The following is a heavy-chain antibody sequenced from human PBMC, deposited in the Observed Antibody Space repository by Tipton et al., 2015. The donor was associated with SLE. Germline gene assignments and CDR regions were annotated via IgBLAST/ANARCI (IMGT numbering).Heavy chain of an antibody. CDR1: GGSISSHY. CDR2: IYYSGST. V-gene: IGHV4-59*11. J-gene: IGHJ2*01. Sequence: TLSLTCTVSGGSISSHYWSWIRQPPGKGLEWIGYIYYSGSTNYNPSLKSRVTISVDTSKNQFSLKLSSVTAADTAVYYCARDYYGSGYWYFDLWGRGTLVTVSS. D-gene: IGHD3-10*01. CDR3: ARDYYGSGYWYFDL.